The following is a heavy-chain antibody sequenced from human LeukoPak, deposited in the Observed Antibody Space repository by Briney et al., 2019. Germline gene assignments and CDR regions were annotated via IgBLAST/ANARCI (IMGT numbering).Heavy chain of an antibody. J-gene: IGHJ5*02. CDR3: ARSITVGWFDP. CDR2: IDWDDDK. D-gene: IGHD3-10*01. CDR1: GFSLRTSGMC. V-gene: IGHV2-70*11. Sequence: SGPGMVKPTQTLTRTCTISGFSLRTSGMCVSWIRQPPGKAMEWLARIDWDDDKYYSTSLKTRLTISKDTSKNQVVLTMTNMDPVDTATYYCARSITVGWFDPWGQGTLVSVSS.